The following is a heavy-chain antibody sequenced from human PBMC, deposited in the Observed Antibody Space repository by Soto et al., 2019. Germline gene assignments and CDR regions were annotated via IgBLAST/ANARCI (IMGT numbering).Heavy chain of an antibody. D-gene: IGHD6-19*01. CDR3: ARENRIGWSFGPGFDI. J-gene: IGHJ3*02. Sequence: QVQLEQWGAGLLKPSETLSLTCAVYGGSFNSYYWTWIRQPPGKGLERIGDINHGGRTSYNPSLKSRVFISVDPSKNQFSLKLSSVTAADTAVYYCARENRIGWSFGPGFDIWGQGTMVTISS. V-gene: IGHV4-34*01. CDR1: GGSFNSYY. CDR2: INHGGRT.